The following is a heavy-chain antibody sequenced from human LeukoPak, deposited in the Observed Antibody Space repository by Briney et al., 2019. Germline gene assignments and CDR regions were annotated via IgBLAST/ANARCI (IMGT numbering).Heavy chain of an antibody. CDR1: GFAFSVYA. D-gene: IGHD6-19*01. Sequence: PGGSLRLSWAASGFAFSVYAMSWLRQPPGKGLEWVSTINANSGTTSYAASVRGRFTISRDNSKNTLYLQLNTLRADDTATYYCAKPISGGLAVTADWFHPWGQGTLVVVSS. V-gene: IGHV3-23*01. CDR2: INANSGTT. CDR3: AKPISGGLAVTADWFHP. J-gene: IGHJ5*01.